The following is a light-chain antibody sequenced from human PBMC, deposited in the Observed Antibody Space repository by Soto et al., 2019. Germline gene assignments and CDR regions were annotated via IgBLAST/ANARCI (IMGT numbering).Light chain of an antibody. J-gene: IGKJ5*01. CDR1: QSVSSSY. CDR3: QQYGSSPIT. Sequence: EIVLTESRATLSLCPGERATLSCGASQSVSSSYLAWYQQKPGLAPRLLIYDASSRATGIPDRFSGSGSGTDFTLTISRLEPEDFAVYYCQQYGSSPITFGQGTRLEI. CDR2: DAS. V-gene: IGKV3D-20*01.